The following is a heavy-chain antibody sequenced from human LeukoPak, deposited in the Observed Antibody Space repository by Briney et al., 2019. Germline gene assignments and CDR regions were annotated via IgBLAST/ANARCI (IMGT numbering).Heavy chain of an antibody. CDR2: INHSGST. J-gene: IGHJ4*02. CDR3: ALRASIDSGSYCFDY. CDR1: GGSFSGYY. D-gene: IGHD1-26*01. Sequence: SETLSLTCAVYGGSFSGYYWSWIRQPPGKGLEWIGEINHSGSTNYNPSLKSRVTISVDTSKNQSSLKLSSVTAADTAVYYCALRASIDSGSYCFDYWGQGTLVTVSS. V-gene: IGHV4-34*01.